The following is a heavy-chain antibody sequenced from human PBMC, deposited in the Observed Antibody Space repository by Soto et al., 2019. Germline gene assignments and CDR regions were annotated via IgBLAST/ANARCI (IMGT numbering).Heavy chain of an antibody. V-gene: IGHV1-46*01. D-gene: IGHD3-22*01. CDR1: GYTFTSYY. CDR3: ARDTYYDSSGYYEVPFYYYYYGMDV. CDR2: INPSGGST. J-gene: IGHJ6*02. Sequence: QVQLVQSGAEVKKPGASVKVSCKASGYTFTSYYMHWVRQAPGQGLEWMGIINPSGGSTSYAQKFQGRVTMTRDTSTSTVYMELSGLRSEDTAVYYCARDTYYDSSGYYEVPFYYYYYGMDVWGQGTTVTVSS.